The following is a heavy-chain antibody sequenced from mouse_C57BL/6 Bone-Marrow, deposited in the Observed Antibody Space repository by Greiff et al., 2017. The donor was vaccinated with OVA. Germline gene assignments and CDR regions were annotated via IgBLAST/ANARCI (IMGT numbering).Heavy chain of an antibody. CDR3: ARRYDGSSWYFDV. CDR2: IYPGSGST. V-gene: IGHV1-55*01. J-gene: IGHJ1*03. CDR1: GYTFTSYW. Sequence: QVQLQQPGAELVKPGASVKMSCKASGYTFTSYWITWVKQRPGQGLEWIGDIYPGSGSTNYNEKFKSKATLTVDTSSSTAYMQLSSLTSEDSAGYYCARRYDGSSWYFDVWGTGTTVTVSS. D-gene: IGHD1-1*01.